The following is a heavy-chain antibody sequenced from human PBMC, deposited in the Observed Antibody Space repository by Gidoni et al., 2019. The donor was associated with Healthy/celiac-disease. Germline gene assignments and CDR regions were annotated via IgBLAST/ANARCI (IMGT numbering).Heavy chain of an antibody. Sequence: QLQLQESGPGLVKPSETLSLTCTVSGGSISSSSYYWGWIRQPPGKGLEWIGSIYYSGSTYYNPSLKSRVTISVDTSKNQFSLKLSSVTAADTAVYYCARDRALQLVARYYGMDVWGQGTTVTVSS. CDR3: ARDRALQLVARYYGMDV. CDR1: GGSISSSSYY. CDR2: IYYSGST. V-gene: IGHV4-39*07. D-gene: IGHD6-6*01. J-gene: IGHJ6*02.